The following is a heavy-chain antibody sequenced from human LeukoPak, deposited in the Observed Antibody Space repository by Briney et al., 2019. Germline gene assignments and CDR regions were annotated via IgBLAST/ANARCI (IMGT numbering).Heavy chain of an antibody. CDR2: INHSGST. V-gene: IGHV4-34*01. CDR3: ARAASGDKTYYYYYYMDV. CDR1: GGSFSGYY. D-gene: IGHD4-23*01. Sequence: PSETLSLTCAVYGGSFSGYYWSWIRQPPAKGLEWIGEINHSGSTNYNPSLKSRVTISVDTSKNQFSLKLSSVTAADTAVYYCARAASGDKTYYYYYYMDVWGKGTTVTVSS. J-gene: IGHJ6*03.